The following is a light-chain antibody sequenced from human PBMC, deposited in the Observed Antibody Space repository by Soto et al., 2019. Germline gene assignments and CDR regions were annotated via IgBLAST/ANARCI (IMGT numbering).Light chain of an antibody. J-gene: IGKJ4*01. CDR1: QGISSY. Sequence: DLQLTQSPSFLSASVGDRVTITCRASQGISSYLAWYQQKPGIAPSLLIYTASTLQSGVPSRFSGSGSGTEFTLTISSLQPGDFATYYCQQLNDYPVTFGGGTKVEIK. CDR2: TAS. V-gene: IGKV1-9*01. CDR3: QQLNDYPVT.